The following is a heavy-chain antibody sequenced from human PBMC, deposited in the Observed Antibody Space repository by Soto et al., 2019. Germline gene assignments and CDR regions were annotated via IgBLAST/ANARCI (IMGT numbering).Heavy chain of an antibody. V-gene: IGHV1-18*04. CDR3: ARSSSPRNNLNCVGLDY. D-gene: IGHD1-7*01. CDR2: ISAYNGNT. Sequence: ASVKVSCKASGYTFTSYGISWVRQAPGQGLEWMGWISAYNGNTNYAQKLQGRVTMTTDTSTSTAYMELRSLRSDDTAVYYCARSSSPRNNLNCVGLDYWGQGTLVTVSS. CDR1: GYTFTSYG. J-gene: IGHJ4*02.